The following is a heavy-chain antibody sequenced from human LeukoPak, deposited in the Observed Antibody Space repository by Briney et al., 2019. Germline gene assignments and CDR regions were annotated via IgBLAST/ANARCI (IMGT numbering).Heavy chain of an antibody. J-gene: IGHJ3*02. CDR1: GFTFDDYA. CDR3: AKGRYYYDSSDAFDI. D-gene: IGHD3-22*01. Sequence: AGGSLRLSCAASGFTFDDYAMHWVRQAPGKGLEWVSLISGDGGSTYYADSVKGRFTISRDNSKNSLYLQMNSLRTEDTALYYCAKGRYYYDSSDAFDIWAKGQWSPSLQ. V-gene: IGHV3-43*02. CDR2: ISGDGGST.